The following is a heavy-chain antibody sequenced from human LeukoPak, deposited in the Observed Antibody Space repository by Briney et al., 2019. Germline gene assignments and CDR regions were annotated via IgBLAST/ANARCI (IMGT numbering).Heavy chain of an antibody. CDR2: ISSSGSTI. CDR1: GFTFSSYE. CDR3: AKGGLLVASFDY. J-gene: IGHJ4*02. V-gene: IGHV3-48*03. Sequence: PGGSLRLSCAASGFTFSSYEMNWVRQAPGKGLEWVSYISSSGSTIYYADSVKGRFTISRDNPKNSLYLQMNSLRAEDTAVYYCAKGGLLVASFDYWGQGTLVTVSS. D-gene: IGHD5-12*01.